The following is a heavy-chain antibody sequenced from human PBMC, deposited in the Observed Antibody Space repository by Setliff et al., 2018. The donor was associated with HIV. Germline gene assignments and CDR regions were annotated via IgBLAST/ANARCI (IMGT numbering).Heavy chain of an antibody. CDR3: AKGGYGGAYYVAGY. V-gene: IGHV3-66*02. CDR1: GFAFSNYW. J-gene: IGHJ4*02. Sequence: PGGSLRLSCAASGFAFSNYWMSWVRQAPGKGLEWVTVMYKGGKTYYADFVKGRSTIARDDSKNTVSLQMTNLGTGDTATYYCAKGGYGGAYYVAGYWGQGTLVTGSS. CDR2: MYKGGKT. D-gene: IGHD5-18*01.